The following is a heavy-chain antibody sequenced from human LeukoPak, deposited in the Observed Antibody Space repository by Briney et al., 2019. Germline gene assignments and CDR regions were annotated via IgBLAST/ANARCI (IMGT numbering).Heavy chain of an antibody. J-gene: IGHJ4*02. CDR3: ARDYGGNSGDY. V-gene: IGHV3-7*01. CDR2: IKQDGSQK. CDR1: GFTFSSYS. D-gene: IGHD4-23*01. Sequence: GGSLRLSCAASGFTFSSYSMNWVRQAPGKGLEWVANIKQDGSQKYYVDSVKGRFTISRDNAKNSLYLQMNSLRAEDTAVYYCARDYGGNSGDYWGQGTLVTVSS.